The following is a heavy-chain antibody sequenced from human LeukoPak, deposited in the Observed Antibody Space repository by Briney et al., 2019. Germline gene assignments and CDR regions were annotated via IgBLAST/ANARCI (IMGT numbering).Heavy chain of an antibody. CDR3: ARSLWFGELNWFDP. CDR1: GFTVNSNY. J-gene: IGHJ5*02. D-gene: IGHD3-10*01. Sequence: GGSLRLSCAASGFTVNSNYMSWVRQAPGKGLEWVSVIYSGGSTYYADSVKGRFTISRDNSKNTLYLQMNSLRAEDTAVYYCARSLWFGELNWFDPWGQGTLVTVSS. V-gene: IGHV3-66*01. CDR2: IYSGGST.